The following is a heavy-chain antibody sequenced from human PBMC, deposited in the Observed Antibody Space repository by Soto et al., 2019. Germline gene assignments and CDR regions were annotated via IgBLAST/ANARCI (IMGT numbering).Heavy chain of an antibody. Sequence: PSETLSLTCTVSGASITQYYWNWIRQSPGKGLEWIVSVSSTGSTVYNPSLTSRVTVSLDTSKNQFSLTLNSVTAADTAVYHCARDFRRYSSPPGSFEYWGLGTLVTVSS. V-gene: IGHV4-59*01. J-gene: IGHJ4*02. CDR1: GASITQYY. CDR2: VSSTGST. CDR3: ARDFRRYSSPPGSFEY. D-gene: IGHD6-13*01.